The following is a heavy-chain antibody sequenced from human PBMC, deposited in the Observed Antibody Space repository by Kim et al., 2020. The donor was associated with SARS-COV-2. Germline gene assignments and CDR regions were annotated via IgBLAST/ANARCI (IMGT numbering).Heavy chain of an antibody. CDR3: ANGRGSYSATRFDY. D-gene: IGHD1-26*01. J-gene: IGHJ4*02. CDR1: GFTFSSYG. V-gene: IGHV3-30*18. CDR2: ISYDGSNK. Sequence: GGSLRLSCAASGFTFSSYGMHWVRQAPGKGLEWVAVISYDGSNKYYADSVKGRFTISRDNSKNTLYLQMNSLRAEDTAVYYCANGRGSYSATRFDYWGQGTLVTVSS.